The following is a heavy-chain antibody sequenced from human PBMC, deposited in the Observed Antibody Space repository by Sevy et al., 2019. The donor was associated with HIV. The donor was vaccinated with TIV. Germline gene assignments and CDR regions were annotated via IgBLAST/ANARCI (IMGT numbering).Heavy chain of an antibody. CDR1: GFTFSDHY. V-gene: IGHV3-72*01. CDR2: TRNKANSYTT. CDR3: AREPPTTVTTAYYYYYMDV. D-gene: IGHD4-4*01. Sequence: GSLRLSCAASGFTFSDHYMDWVRQAPGKGLEWVGRTRNKANSYTTEYAASVKGRFTISRDDSKNSLYLQMNSLKTEDTAVYYCAREPPTTVTTAYYYYYMDVWGKGTTVTVSS. J-gene: IGHJ6*03.